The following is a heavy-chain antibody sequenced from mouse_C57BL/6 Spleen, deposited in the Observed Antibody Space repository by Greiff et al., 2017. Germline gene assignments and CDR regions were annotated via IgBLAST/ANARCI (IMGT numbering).Heavy chain of an antibody. J-gene: IGHJ3*01. V-gene: IGHV5-17*01. CDR1: GFTFSDYG. Sequence: EVHLVESGGGLVKPGGSLKLSCAASGFTFSDYGMHWVRQAPEKGLEWVAYISSGGSTIYYADTVKGRFTISRDNAKNTLFLQMTSLRSEETAMYYCARPWNYGSSAWFAYWGQGTLVTVSA. D-gene: IGHD1-1*01. CDR2: ISSGGSTI. CDR3: ARPWNYGSSAWFAY.